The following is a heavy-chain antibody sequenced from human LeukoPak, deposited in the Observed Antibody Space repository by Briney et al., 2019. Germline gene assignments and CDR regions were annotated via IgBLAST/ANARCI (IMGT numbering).Heavy chain of an antibody. CDR3: ARGSRGNIAAAGHFDY. CDR2: ISSSSIYI. J-gene: IGHJ4*02. CDR1: GFIFSIYS. Sequence: GGSLRLSCAASGFIFSIYSMNWVRQAPGKGLEWVSSISSSSIYIYYADSVKVRFTISRDNAKKSLYLQMHSLRAEDTAVYYCARGSRGNIAAAGHFDYWGQGTLVTVSS. V-gene: IGHV3-21*01. D-gene: IGHD6-13*01.